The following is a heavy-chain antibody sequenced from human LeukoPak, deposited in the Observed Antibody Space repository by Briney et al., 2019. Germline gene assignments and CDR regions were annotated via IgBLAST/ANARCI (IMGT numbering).Heavy chain of an antibody. V-gene: IGHV4-38-2*01. CDR1: GYSISSGYY. CDR3: ARRASGVDWFDP. J-gene: IGHJ5*02. Sequence: PSETLSLTCAVSGYSISSGYYWGWIRQPPGKGLEWIGSIYHSGSTYYNPSLKSRVTISVDTSKNQFSLKLSSVTAADTAVYYCARRASGVDWFDPWGQGTLVTVSS. CDR2: IYHSGST. D-gene: IGHD2-15*01.